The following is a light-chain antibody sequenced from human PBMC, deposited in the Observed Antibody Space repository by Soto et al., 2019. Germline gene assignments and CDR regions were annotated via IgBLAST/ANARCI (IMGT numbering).Light chain of an antibody. Sequence: DIQLTQSPSFLSASVGDRVTITCRASQGISSYLAWYQQKPGKAPKFLIYAASTLQSGVPSRFSGSGSGTEFTLTISSLQPEDFATYYCQQLNSLTFGGGTKVEIK. V-gene: IGKV1-9*01. CDR3: QQLNSLT. CDR1: QGISSY. CDR2: AAS. J-gene: IGKJ4*01.